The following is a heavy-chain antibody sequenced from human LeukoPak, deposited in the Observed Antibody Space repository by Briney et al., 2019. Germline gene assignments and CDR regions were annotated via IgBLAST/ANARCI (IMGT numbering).Heavy chain of an antibody. CDR3: ARMYSSSLDFDY. D-gene: IGHD6-13*01. CDR2: MNPNSGNT. V-gene: IGHV1-8*01. Sequence: ASVKVSRKASGYTFTSYDINWVRQATGQGLEWMGWMNPNSGNTGYAQKFQGRVTMTRNTSISTAYMELSSLRSEDTAVYYCARMYSSSLDFDYWGQGTLVTVSS. J-gene: IGHJ4*02. CDR1: GYTFTSYD.